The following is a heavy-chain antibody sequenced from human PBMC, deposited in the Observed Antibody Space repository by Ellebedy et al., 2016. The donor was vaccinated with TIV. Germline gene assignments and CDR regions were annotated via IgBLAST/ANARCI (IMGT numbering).Heavy chain of an antibody. Sequence: ASVKVSXKASGYTFTSYYMHWVRQAPGQGLEWMGIINPSGGSTSYAQKFQGRVTMTRDTSTSTVYMELSSLRSEDTAVYYCAGGYSSGWYTHWGQGTLVTVSS. D-gene: IGHD6-19*01. CDR3: AGGYSSGWYTH. V-gene: IGHV1-46*01. J-gene: IGHJ4*02. CDR1: GYTFTSYY. CDR2: INPSGGST.